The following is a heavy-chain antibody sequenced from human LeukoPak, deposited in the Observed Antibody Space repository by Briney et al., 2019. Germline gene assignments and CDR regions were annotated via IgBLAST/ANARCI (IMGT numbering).Heavy chain of an antibody. J-gene: IGHJ4*02. CDR3: ARDGVGGVFDY. Sequence: ASVKVSCKASGYTFTSYGISWVRQAPGQGLEWMGWISAGNGNTKYSQEFQGRVTITRDTSASTAYMELSSLRSEDMAVYYCARDGVGGVFDYWGQGTLVTVSS. V-gene: IGHV1-18*03. CDR2: ISAGNGNT. D-gene: IGHD1-26*01. CDR1: GYTFTSYG.